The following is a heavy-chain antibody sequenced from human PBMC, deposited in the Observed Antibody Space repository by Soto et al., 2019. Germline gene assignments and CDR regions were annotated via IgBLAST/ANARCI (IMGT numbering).Heavy chain of an antibody. CDR2: MNPNSGNT. CDR3: ARGKRDFWSGYLPTYYYYGMDV. J-gene: IGHJ6*02. CDR1: GYTFTSYD. Sequence: QVQLVQSGAEVKKPGASVKVSCKASGYTFTSYDINWVRQATGQGLEWMGWMNPNSGNTGYAQKFQGGVTMTSNASISTAYMELSSLGSEDTAVYYCARGKRDFWSGYLPTYYYYGMDVWGQGTTVTVSS. V-gene: IGHV1-8*01. D-gene: IGHD3-3*01.